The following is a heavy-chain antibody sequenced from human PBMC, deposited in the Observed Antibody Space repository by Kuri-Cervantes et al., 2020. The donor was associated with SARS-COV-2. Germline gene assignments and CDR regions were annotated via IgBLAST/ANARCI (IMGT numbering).Heavy chain of an antibody. V-gene: IGHV1-69*02. CDR2: IIPILGIA. Sequence: SVKVSCKASGGTFSSYTISWVRQAPGQGLEWMGRIIPILGIANYAQKFQGRVTITADESTSTAYMELRSLRSDDAAVYYCARGSSSRDYFDYWGQGTLVTVSS. D-gene: IGHD6-13*01. J-gene: IGHJ4*02. CDR3: ARGSSSRDYFDY. CDR1: GGTFSSYT.